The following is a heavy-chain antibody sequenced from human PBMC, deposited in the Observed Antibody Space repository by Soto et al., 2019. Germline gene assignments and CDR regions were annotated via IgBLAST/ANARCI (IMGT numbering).Heavy chain of an antibody. J-gene: IGHJ3*02. Sequence: GASVKVSCKASGYPFTSYGISWVRQAPGQGLEWVAWISAYNGKRDTAQKFQGRVTMTLDTSTDTAHMELGDLTSADTALYYCARGRIVASIYDAFEIWGQGTKVTVSS. D-gene: IGHD5-12*01. CDR1: GYPFTSYG. CDR2: ISAYNGKR. CDR3: ARGRIVASIYDAFEI. V-gene: IGHV1-18*01.